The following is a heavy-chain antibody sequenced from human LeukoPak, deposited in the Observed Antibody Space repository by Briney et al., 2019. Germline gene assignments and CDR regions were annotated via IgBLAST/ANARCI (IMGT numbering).Heavy chain of an antibody. CDR1: GFTFSNAW. J-gene: IGHJ3*02. V-gene: IGHV3-66*02. CDR3: ARDHIAVAGTGRQGVRYHAFDI. D-gene: IGHD6-19*01. CDR2: IYSGGST. Sequence: GGSLRLSCAASGFTFSNAWMSWVRQAPGKGLEWVSVIYSGGSTYYADSVKGRFTISRDNSKNTLYLQMNSLRAEDTAVYYCARDHIAVAGTGRQGVRYHAFDIWGQGTMVTVSS.